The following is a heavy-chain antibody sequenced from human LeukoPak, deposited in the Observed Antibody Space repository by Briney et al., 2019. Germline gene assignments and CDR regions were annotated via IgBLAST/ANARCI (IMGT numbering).Heavy chain of an antibody. J-gene: IGHJ5*02. D-gene: IGHD3-10*01. CDR3: ARYDSGSYHYSWFDP. CDR1: GVSISSGHYY. CDR2: IYYIGST. Sequence: SQTLSLTCTVSGVSISSGHYYWSSIRQPPGEGLEWIGYIYYIGSTYYNSSLKSRVTISVDTSKNQFSLKLSSVTAADTAVYYCARYDSGSYHYSWFDPWGQGTLVTVSS. V-gene: IGHV4-30-4*01.